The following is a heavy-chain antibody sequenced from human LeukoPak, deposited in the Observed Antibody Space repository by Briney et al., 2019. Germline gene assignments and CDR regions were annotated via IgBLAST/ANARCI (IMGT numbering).Heavy chain of an antibody. CDR2: IYHSGST. J-gene: IGHJ6*04. V-gene: IGHV4-30-2*01. CDR3: ARDAVYYGMDV. CDR1: GVSISSGGYS. Sequence: PSETLSLTCAVSGVSISSGGYSWSWIRQPPGKGLEWIGYIYHSGSTYYNPSLKSRVTISVDRSKNQFSLKLSSVTAADTAVYYCARDAVYYGMDVWGKGTTVTVSS.